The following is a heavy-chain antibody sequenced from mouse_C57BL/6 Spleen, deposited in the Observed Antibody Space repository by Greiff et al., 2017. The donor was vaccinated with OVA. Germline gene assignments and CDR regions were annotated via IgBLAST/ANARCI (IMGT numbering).Heavy chain of an antibody. CDR1: GFTFSSYA. V-gene: IGHV5-4*01. Sequence: EVQGVESGGGLVKPGGSLKLSCAASGFTFSSYAMSWVRQTPEKRLEWVATISDGGSYTYYPDNVKGRFTISRDNAKNNLYLQMSHLKSEDTAMYYCASDEGTDWYFDVWGTGTTVTVAS. CDR2: ISDGGSYT. CDR3: ASDEGTDWYFDV. J-gene: IGHJ1*03. D-gene: IGHD3-3*01.